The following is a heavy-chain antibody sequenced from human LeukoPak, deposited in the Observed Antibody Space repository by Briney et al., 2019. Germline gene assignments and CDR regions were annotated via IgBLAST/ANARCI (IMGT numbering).Heavy chain of an antibody. CDR2: IIPIFGTA. CDR3: AGAFYYYYMDV. V-gene: IGHV1-69*01. Sequence: SCAASGFTFSSYAMHWVRQAPGQGLEWMGGIIPIFGTANYAQKFQGRVTITADESTSTAYMELSSLRSEDTAVYYCAGAFYYYYMDVWGKGTTVTVSS. CDR1: GFTFSSYA. J-gene: IGHJ6*03.